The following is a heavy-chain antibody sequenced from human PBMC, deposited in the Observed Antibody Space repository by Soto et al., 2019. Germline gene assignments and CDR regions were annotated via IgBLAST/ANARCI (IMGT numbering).Heavy chain of an antibody. Sequence: SATLSLTCTVSGGSISSYYWSWIRQPPGKGLEWIGYIYYSGSTNYNPSLKSRVTISVDTSKNQFSLKLSSVTAADTAVYYCARRGYSYGFDYWGQGTLVTVSS. CDR1: GGSISSYY. V-gene: IGHV4-59*01. CDR2: IYYSGST. D-gene: IGHD5-18*01. J-gene: IGHJ4*02. CDR3: ARRGYSYGFDY.